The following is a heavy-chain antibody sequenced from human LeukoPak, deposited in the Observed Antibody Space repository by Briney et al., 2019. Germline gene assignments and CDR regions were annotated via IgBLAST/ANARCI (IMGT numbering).Heavy chain of an antibody. J-gene: IGHJ4*02. CDR3: AKDPDPRYCSSTSCFSL. D-gene: IGHD2-2*01. Sequence: GGSLRLSCAASGFTFGYYAMSWVRQAPGKGLEWVSVITGGGDITHYADSVKGRFTISRDNSKNTLHLQMNSLRVEDTAIYYCAKDPDPRYCSSTSCFSLWGQGTLVTVSS. CDR2: ITGGGDIT. V-gene: IGHV3-23*01. CDR1: GFTFGYYA.